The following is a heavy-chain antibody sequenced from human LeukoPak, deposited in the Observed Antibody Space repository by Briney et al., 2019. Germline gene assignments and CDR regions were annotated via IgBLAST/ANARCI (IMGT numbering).Heavy chain of an antibody. CDR3: ARSNYYYYYGMDV. Sequence: GESLKISCKGSGYSLTSYWIAWVRQMPGKGLEWMGIIYPGDSDTRYSPSFQGQVTISADKSISTAYLQWSSLKASDTAMYYRARSNYYYYYGMDVWGQGTTVTVSS. J-gene: IGHJ6*02. CDR1: GYSLTSYW. V-gene: IGHV5-51*01. CDR2: IYPGDSDT.